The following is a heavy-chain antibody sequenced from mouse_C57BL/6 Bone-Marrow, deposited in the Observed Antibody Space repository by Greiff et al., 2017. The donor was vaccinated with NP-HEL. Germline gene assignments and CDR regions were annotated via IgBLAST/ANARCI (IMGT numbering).Heavy chain of an antibody. CDR3: ARDGTTGDY. CDR2: ISDGGSYT. J-gene: IGHJ2*01. Sequence: EVKLMESGGGLVKPGGSLKLSCAASGFTFSSYAMSWVRQTPEKRLEWVATISDGGSYTYYPDNVQGRFTISRDNAKNNLYLQMSHLKSEDTAMYYCARDGTTGDYWGQGTTLTVSS. V-gene: IGHV5-4*01. D-gene: IGHD1-1*01. CDR1: GFTFSSYA.